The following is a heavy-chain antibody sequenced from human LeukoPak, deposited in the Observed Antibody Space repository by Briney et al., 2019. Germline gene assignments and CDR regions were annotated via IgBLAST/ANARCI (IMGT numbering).Heavy chain of an antibody. D-gene: IGHD4-23*01. Sequence: ASVKVSRKVFGYTLTELSMHWVRQAPGKGLVWVGGFDPEDGETIYAQKFQGRVTMTEDTSTDTAYMELSSLRSEDTAVYYCATVALDGGYSIAFDIWGQGTMVTVSS. CDR3: ATVALDGGYSIAFDI. CDR2: FDPEDGET. CDR1: GYTLTELS. J-gene: IGHJ3*02. V-gene: IGHV1-24*01.